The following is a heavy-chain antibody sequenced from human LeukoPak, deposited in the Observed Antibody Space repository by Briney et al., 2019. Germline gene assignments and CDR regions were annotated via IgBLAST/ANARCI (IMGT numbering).Heavy chain of an antibody. CDR1: GYTFTSYD. CDR2: MNPNSGNT. J-gene: IGHJ4*02. D-gene: IGHD1-26*01. Sequence: ASVKVSCKASGYTFTSYDINWVRQATGQGLEWMGWMNPNSGNTGYAQKFQGRVTITRNTSISTAYMELSSLRSEDTAVYSCARGWDLIPPDYWGQGTLVTVSS. CDR3: ARGWDLIPPDY. V-gene: IGHV1-8*03.